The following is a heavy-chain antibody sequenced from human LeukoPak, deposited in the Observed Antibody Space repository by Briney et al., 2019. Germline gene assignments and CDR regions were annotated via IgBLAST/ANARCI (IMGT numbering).Heavy chain of an antibody. CDR2: IYYSGST. D-gene: IGHD3-16*01. V-gene: IGHV4-59*01. CDR1: GGSISNYY. J-gene: IGHJ4*02. CDR3: AREAGRVFDY. Sequence: SETLSLTCSVSGGSISNYYWSRIRQPPGKGLEWIGYIYYSGSTNYNPSLKSRVTISVDTSKNQLSLKLTSVTAADTAVYYCAREAGRVFDYWGQGTLVTVSS.